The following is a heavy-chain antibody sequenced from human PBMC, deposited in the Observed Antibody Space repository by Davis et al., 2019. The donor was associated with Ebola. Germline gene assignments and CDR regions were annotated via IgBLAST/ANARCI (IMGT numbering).Heavy chain of an antibody. D-gene: IGHD6-6*01. Sequence: AASVKVSCKASGYSFKNYAISWVRQAPGQGLEWMGWINAYNGNTNYAQKVQGRVTMTTDTSTGTAYLDLRSLRSDDTAVYYCARGRYPTSSLDYWGQGTLVTVSS. CDR2: INAYNGNT. J-gene: IGHJ4*02. CDR3: ARGRYPTSSLDY. V-gene: IGHV1-18*01. CDR1: GYSFKNYA.